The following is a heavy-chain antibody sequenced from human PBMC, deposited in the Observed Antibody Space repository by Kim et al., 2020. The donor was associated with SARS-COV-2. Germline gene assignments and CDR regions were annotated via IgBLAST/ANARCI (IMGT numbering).Heavy chain of an antibody. CDR3: ARVDSGYSPQDY. Sequence: SYAQKFQGRVTMTRDTSTSTVYMELSSLRSEDTAVYYCARVDSGYSPQDYWGQGTLVTVSS. J-gene: IGHJ4*02. V-gene: IGHV1-46*01. D-gene: IGHD5-12*01.